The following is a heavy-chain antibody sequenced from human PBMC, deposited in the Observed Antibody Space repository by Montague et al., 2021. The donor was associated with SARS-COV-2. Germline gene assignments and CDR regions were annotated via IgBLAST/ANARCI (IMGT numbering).Heavy chain of an antibody. CDR2: IYYRGTT. J-gene: IGHJ5*02. Sequence: SESRSLACSVSGGSISSDYWSWIRQPPGKGLEWIGYIYYRGTTNYNPSLKSRVTLSVDTSKNQFSLKLISVTATDTAVYFCAREDCWNWFDPWGQGVLVTVSS. V-gene: IGHV4-59*01. CDR1: GGSISSDY. CDR3: AREDCWNWFDP. D-gene: IGHD2-15*01.